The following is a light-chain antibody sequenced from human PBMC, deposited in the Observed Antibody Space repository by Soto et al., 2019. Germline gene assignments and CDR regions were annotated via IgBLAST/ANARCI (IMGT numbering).Light chain of an antibody. CDR3: SSYAGSNNFEV. V-gene: IGLV2-8*01. CDR1: SSDVGGYNY. Sequence: QSALTQPPSASGSPGQSVTISCTGTSSDVGGYNYVSWYQQHPGKAPKLMIYEVSKRPSGVPDRFSGSKSGNTASLTVSGLQAEDEVDYYCSSYAGSNNFEVFGTGTKLTVL. J-gene: IGLJ1*01. CDR2: EVS.